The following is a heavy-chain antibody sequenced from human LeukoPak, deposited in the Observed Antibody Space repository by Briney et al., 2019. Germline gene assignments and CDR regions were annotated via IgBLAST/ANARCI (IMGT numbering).Heavy chain of an antibody. Sequence: PETLSLTCTVSGDSSSNTIFYWGWVRQPPGKGLEWIGSIHYSGTTHYNPSLKSRVTISVDTSKNQFSLKLTSVTAADTAVYYCARDYTLYISGWFLDYWAQGTLVTVSS. CDR2: IHYSGTT. J-gene: IGHJ4*02. CDR3: ARDYTLYISGWFLDY. V-gene: IGHV4-39*07. D-gene: IGHD6-19*01. CDR1: GDSSSNTIFY.